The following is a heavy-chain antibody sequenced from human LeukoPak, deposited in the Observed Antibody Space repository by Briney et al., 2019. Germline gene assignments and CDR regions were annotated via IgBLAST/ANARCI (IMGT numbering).Heavy chain of an antibody. CDR1: GYTLTELS. V-gene: IGHV1-24*01. CDR2: FDPEDGET. CDR3: AMDSSGWYDFDY. D-gene: IGHD6-19*01. Sequence: ASVKVSCKVSGYTLTELSMHWVRQAPGKGLEWMGGFDPEDGETIYAQKFQGRVTMTEDTSTDTAYMELSSLRSEDTAVYYCAMDSSGWYDFDYWGQGTLVTVSS. J-gene: IGHJ4*02.